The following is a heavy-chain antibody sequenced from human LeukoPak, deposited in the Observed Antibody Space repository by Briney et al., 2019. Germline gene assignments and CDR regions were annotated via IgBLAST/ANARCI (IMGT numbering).Heavy chain of an antibody. CDR1: GGTFSSYA. V-gene: IGHV1-69*05. J-gene: IGHJ3*02. Sequence: ASVKVSCKASGGTFSSYAISWVRQAPGQGLEWMGRIIPIFGTANYAQKFQGRVTITTDESTSTAYMELCSLRSEDTAVYYCATSGSLRHAFDIWGQGTMVTVSS. CDR2: IIPIFGTA. CDR3: ATSGSLRHAFDI. D-gene: IGHD1-26*01.